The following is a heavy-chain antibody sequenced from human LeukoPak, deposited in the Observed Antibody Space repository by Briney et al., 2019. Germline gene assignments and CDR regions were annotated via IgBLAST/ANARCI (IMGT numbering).Heavy chain of an antibody. J-gene: IGHJ6*02. V-gene: IGHV5-10-1*01. CDR2: IDPSDSYT. CDR1: GYSFTSYW. Sequence: PGESLKISCKGSGYSFTSYWISWVRQMPGKGLEWVGRIDPSDSYTNYSPSFQGHVTISADKSISTAYLQWSSLKASDTAMYYCARHQRYGSGRKYGMDVWGQGTTVTVSS. CDR3: ARHQRYGSGRKYGMDV. D-gene: IGHD3-10*01.